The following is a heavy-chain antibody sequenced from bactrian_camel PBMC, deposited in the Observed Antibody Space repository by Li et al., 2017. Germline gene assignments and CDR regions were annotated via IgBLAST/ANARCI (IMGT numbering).Heavy chain of an antibody. CDR1: GISLRSAFC. V-gene: IGHV3S55*01. Sequence: HVQLVESGGGSVQAGESLRLSCAGTGISLRSAFCVGWFRQTPGQEREGVAGIDSDGRSRYADSVKGRFTISLDSARNILYLQMDNLKPEDSNMYFCAADSGGSWYPTLEDYDYAYWGQGTQVTVS. CDR2: IDSDGRS. J-gene: IGHJ4*01. D-gene: IGHD6*01. CDR3: AADSGGSWYPTLEDYDYAY.